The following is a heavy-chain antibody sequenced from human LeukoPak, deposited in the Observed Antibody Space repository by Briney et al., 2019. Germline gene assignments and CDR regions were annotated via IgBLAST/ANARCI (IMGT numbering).Heavy chain of an antibody. D-gene: IGHD3-22*01. CDR2: IYPGDSDT. J-gene: IGHJ4*02. Sequence: GESLKISCKGSGYSFTSYWIGWVRQMPGKGLVWMGIIYPGDSDTRYSPSFQGQVTISADKSISTAYLQWSSLKASDTAMYYCARWADTKWLFGRPYYFDYWGQGTLVTVSS. CDR3: ARWADTKWLFGRPYYFDY. CDR1: GYSFTSYW. V-gene: IGHV5-51*01.